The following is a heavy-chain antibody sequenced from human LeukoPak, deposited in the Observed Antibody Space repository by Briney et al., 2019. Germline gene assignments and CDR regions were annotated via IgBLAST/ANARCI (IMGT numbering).Heavy chain of an antibody. CDR2: IYTSGST. V-gene: IGHV4-4*07. J-gene: IGHJ5*02. CDR3: ARGGRRGWFDA. Sequence: PPRTLCLTPTLYVGCTSSYYWSWIRQPAGKGLEWIGRIYTSGSTNYNPSLKSRVTMSVDTSKNQFSLKLSSVTAADTAVYYCARGGRRGWFDAWGQGTLVTVSS. CDR1: VGCTSSYY.